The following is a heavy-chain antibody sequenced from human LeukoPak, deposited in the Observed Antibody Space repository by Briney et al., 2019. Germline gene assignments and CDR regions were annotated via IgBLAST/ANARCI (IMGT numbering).Heavy chain of an antibody. J-gene: IGHJ4*02. Sequence: PGGSLRLSCAASGFTFSSYAMHWVRQAPGKGLEWVAVISYDGSNKYYADSVKGRFTISRDNSKNTLYLQMNSLRAEDTAVYYCAKVPPQITMIVPAFDYWGQGTLVTVSS. D-gene: IGHD3-22*01. CDR3: AKVPPQITMIVPAFDY. CDR2: ISYDGSNK. V-gene: IGHV3-30-3*01. CDR1: GFTFSSYA.